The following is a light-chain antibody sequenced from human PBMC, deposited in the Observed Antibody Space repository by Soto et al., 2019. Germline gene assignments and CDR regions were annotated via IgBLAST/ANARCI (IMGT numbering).Light chain of an antibody. J-gene: IGKJ4*01. Sequence: EIVLTQSPGTLSLSPGERATLSCRASQSVDSVYLTWYQQTPGQAPRLLIYGASTRAAGIPSRFSGSGSGTDFTLTISSLQSEDFGVYYCQQYDNWPPKTFGGGTKVEVK. CDR3: QQYDNWPPKT. CDR2: GAS. CDR1: QSVDSVY. V-gene: IGKV3-20*01.